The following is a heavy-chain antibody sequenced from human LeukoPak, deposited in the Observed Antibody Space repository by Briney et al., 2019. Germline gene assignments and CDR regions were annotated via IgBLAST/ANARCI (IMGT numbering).Heavy chain of an antibody. CDR1: GFTFSDYY. Sequence: GGSLTLSCAASGFTFSDYYMSWIRQAPGKGLEWVSYITRSSDYTNYADSVKGRFPISRDNAKNSLYLQMNSLRAEDTAVYYCARDPHYRSGLNDYWGQGTLVTVSS. CDR2: ITRSSDYT. V-gene: IGHV3-11*06. J-gene: IGHJ4*02. CDR3: ARDPHYRSGLNDY. D-gene: IGHD6-19*01.